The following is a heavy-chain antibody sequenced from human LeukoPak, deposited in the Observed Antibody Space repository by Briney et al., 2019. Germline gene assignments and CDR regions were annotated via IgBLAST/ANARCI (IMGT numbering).Heavy chain of an antibody. V-gene: IGHV4-34*01. CDR2: INHSGST. CDR1: GGSFSGYY. CDR3: ASGQYGMDV. Sequence: PSETLSLTCAVYGGSFSGYYWSWIRQPPGKGLEWIGEINHSGSTNYNPSLKSRVTISVDTSKNQFSLKLSSVTAAGTAVYYCASGQYGMDVWGQGTTVTVSS. J-gene: IGHJ6*02.